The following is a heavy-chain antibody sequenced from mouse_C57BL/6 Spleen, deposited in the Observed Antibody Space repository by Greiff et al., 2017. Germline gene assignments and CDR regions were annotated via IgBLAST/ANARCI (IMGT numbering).Heavy chain of an antibody. CDR1: GYTFTDYY. CDR2: INPNNGGT. V-gene: IGHV1-26*01. Sequence: EVQLQQSGPELVKPGASVKISCKASGYTFTDYYMNWVKQSHGKSLEWIGDINPNNGGTSYNQKFKGKATLTVDKSSSTAYMELRSLTSEDSAVYYCARSPGDFDYWGQGTTLTVSS. J-gene: IGHJ2*01. CDR3: ARSPGDFDY.